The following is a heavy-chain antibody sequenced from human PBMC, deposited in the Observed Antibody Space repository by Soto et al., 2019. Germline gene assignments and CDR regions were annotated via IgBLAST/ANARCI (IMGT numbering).Heavy chain of an antibody. CDR1: GGSISSYY. D-gene: IGHD2-2*01. CDR3: ARAVVPAATSAAWFDP. CDR2: IYYSGST. V-gene: IGHV4-59*01. Sequence: KPSETLSLTCTVSGGSISSYYWSWIRQPPGKGLEWIGYIYYSGSTNYNPSLKSRVTISVDTSKNQFSLKLSSVTAADTAVYYCARAVVPAATSAAWFDPWGQGTPVTVSS. J-gene: IGHJ5*02.